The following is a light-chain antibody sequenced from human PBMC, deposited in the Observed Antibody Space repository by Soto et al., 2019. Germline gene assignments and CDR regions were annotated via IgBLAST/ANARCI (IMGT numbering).Light chain of an antibody. CDR2: TAS. J-gene: IGKJ1*01. V-gene: IGKV1-9*01. Sequence: DVQLPQSPSFLSASVGDRLTITCRASQGITNYLAWYQQKPGKATKPLIYTASTLQSGVPSRFSGSGAGAEFTLTITGLQPEDFATYFCQQFHTYPWTFGQGTKVDIK. CDR1: QGITNY. CDR3: QQFHTYPWT.